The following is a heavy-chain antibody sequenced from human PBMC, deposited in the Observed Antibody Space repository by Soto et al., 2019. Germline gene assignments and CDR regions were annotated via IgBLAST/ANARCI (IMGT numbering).Heavy chain of an antibody. Sequence: PGGSLRLSCVASGFTFSGDGMVWVRQSPGKGLEWVTTISSDGRNEHYADSVKGRFTVSRDNSKNTLYLQMDSLRDEDTAVYYCSRGGTPYFDYWGQGTLVTVSS. D-gene: IGHD1-1*01. CDR3: SRGGTPYFDY. CDR1: GFTFSGDG. CDR2: ISSDGRNE. J-gene: IGHJ4*02. V-gene: IGHV3-30*01.